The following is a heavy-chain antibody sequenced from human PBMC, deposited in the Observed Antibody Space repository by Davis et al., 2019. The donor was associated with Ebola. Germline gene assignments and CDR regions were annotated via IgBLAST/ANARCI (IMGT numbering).Heavy chain of an antibody. CDR1: GGTFSSYA. D-gene: IGHD3-16*01. CDR2: IIPIFGTA. V-gene: IGHV1-69*13. CDR3: ARGPTDPSGG. Sequence: SVKVSCKASGGTFSSYAISWVRQPPGQGLEWMGEIIPIFGTANYAQKFQGRATITADESTSTADMELSSLRSEDTAVYYCARGPTDPSGGWGQGTLVTVSS. J-gene: IGHJ4*02.